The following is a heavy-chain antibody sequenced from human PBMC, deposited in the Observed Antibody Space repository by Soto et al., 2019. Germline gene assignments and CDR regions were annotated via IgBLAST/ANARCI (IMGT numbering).Heavy chain of an antibody. CDR2: ISSSSSYI. Sequence: EVQLVESGGGLVKPGGSLRLSCAASGFTFSSYSMNWVRQAPGKGLEWVSSISSSSSYIYYADSVKGRFTISRDNAKNSLYLQMNSLRAEDTAVYYCARKMNRAAWFDYWGQGTLVTVSS. J-gene: IGHJ4*02. CDR3: ARKMNRAAWFDY. D-gene: IGHD2-15*01. CDR1: GFTFSSYS. V-gene: IGHV3-21*01.